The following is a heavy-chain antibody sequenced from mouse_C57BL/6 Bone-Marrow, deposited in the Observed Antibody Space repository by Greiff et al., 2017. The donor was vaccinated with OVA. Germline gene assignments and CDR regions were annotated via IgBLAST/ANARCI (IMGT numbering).Heavy chain of an antibody. J-gene: IGHJ1*03. V-gene: IGHV1-19*01. CDR1: GYTFTDYY. CDR2: INPYNGGT. Sequence: VQLQQSGPVLVKPGASVKMSCKASGYTFTDYYMNWVKQSHGKSLEWIGVINPYNGGTSYNQKFKGKATLTADKSSSTAYMQLSSLTSEDSAVYFCARTWYFDVWGTGTTVTVSS. CDR3: ARTWYFDV.